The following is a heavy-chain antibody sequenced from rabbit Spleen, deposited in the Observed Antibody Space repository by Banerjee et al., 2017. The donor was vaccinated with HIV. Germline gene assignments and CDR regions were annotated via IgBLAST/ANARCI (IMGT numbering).Heavy chain of an antibody. J-gene: IGHJ4*01. D-gene: IGHD4-1*01. Sequence: QEQLVESGGGLVQPEGSLTLTCTASGFSFSSSYYMCWVRQAPGKWLEWIGCIVTDSVYTNYASWAKGRFTIYRTSSTTVTLQMTSRTAADTATYFCARHMIVAGTLWGPGTLVTVS. CDR3: ARHMIVAGTL. CDR2: IVTDSVYT. CDR1: GFSFSSSYY. V-gene: IGHV1S45*01.